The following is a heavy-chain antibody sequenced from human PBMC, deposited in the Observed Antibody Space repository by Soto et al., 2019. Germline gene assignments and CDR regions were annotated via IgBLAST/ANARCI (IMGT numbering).Heavy chain of an antibody. CDR3: AREGGGIPYYGMDV. Sequence: QVQLQESGPGLVKPSETLSLTCTVSGGSVSSGSFHWSWIRQPPGKGLVWLGYVHNSGYTAYNPSLKGRVTISGDTSNNQFSLKLSSVTAADTAVYYCAREGGGIPYYGMDVWGRGTTVTVSS. D-gene: IGHD3-16*02. CDR1: GGSVSSGSFH. J-gene: IGHJ6*02. CDR2: VHNSGYT. V-gene: IGHV4-61*01.